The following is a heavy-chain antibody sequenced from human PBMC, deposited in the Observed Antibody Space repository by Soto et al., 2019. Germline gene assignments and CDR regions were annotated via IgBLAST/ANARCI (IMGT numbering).Heavy chain of an antibody. J-gene: IGHJ4*02. V-gene: IGHV3-15*01. CDR2: IKSKTDGGTT. D-gene: IGHD1-26*01. CDR1: GFTFSNAW. CDR3: TTDGGSRRTLYYFDY. Sequence: LRLSCAASGFTFSNAWMSWVRQAPGKGLEWVGRIKSKTDGGTTDYAAPVKGRFTISRDDSKNTLYLQMNSLKTEDTAVYYCTTDGGSRRTLYYFDYWGQGTLVTVS.